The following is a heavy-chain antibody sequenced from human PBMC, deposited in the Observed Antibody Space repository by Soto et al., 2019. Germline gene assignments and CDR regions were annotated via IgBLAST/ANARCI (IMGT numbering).Heavy chain of an antibody. Sequence: QVQLVESGGGVVQPGRSLRLSYAASGFTFSDYGMHWVRQAPGKGLEWVAVIWYDGSEKYYADSVKGRFTISRDNSKNTLYLQMNSLRVEDTALYYCARQSLGNIRLRGFDYWGQGALVTVSS. CDR3: ARQSLGNIRLRGFDY. D-gene: IGHD1-1*01. V-gene: IGHV3-33*01. CDR1: GFTFSDYG. J-gene: IGHJ4*02. CDR2: IWYDGSEK.